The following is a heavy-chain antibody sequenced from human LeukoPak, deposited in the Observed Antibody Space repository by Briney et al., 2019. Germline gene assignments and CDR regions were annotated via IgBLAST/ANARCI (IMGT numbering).Heavy chain of an antibody. CDR2: ISVYNGDT. V-gene: IGHV1-18*01. D-gene: IGHD5-18*01. Sequence: ASVKVSCKASGYTFTTYGISWVRQAPGQGLEWMGWISVYNGDTNYAQKLQGRVTMTTDTSTSTAYMELGSLRSDDTAVYYCARVRLQLWFPFDYWGQGTLVTVSS. CDR3: ARVRLQLWFPFDY. J-gene: IGHJ4*02. CDR1: GYTFTTYG.